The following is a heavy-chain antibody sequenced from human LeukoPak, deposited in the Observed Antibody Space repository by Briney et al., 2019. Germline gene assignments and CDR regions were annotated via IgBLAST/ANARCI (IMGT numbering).Heavy chain of an antibody. V-gene: IGHV3-23*01. D-gene: IGHD2-21*02. J-gene: IGHJ4*02. CDR2: ITTTGGST. CDR1: VSIFRINV. CDR3: AKAPGDIGHFYFDS. Sequence: GGSLRLSCAASVSIFRINVMRWVRQAPGKRLAWVSTITTTGGSTDYADSVKGRFTISRDNSKNTLYLQMNSLRVDDSAVYYCAKAPGDIGHFYFDSWGQGTLVTVSS.